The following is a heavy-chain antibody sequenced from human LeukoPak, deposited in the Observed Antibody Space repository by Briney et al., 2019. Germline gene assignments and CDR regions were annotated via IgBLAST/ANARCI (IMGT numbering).Heavy chain of an antibody. V-gene: IGHV4-34*01. Sequence: SETLSLTCAVYGGSFSGYYWSWIRQPPGKGLEWIGEINHSGSTNYNPSLKSRVTISVDTSKNQFSLKLSSVTAADTAVYYCAISRVGTGDIDYWGQGTLVTVSS. CDR3: AISRVGTGDIDY. CDR1: GGSFSGYY. J-gene: IGHJ4*02. D-gene: IGHD1-1*01. CDR2: INHSGST.